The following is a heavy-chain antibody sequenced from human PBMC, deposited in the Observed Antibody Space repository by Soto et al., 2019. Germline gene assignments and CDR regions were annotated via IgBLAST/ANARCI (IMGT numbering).Heavy chain of an antibody. CDR1: GFTFSSYW. V-gene: IGHV3-74*01. CDR3: ARTVAARRGIDY. CDR2: INSDGSST. D-gene: IGHD6-6*01. Sequence: GGSLRLSCAASGFTFSSYWMHWVRQAPGKGLVWVSRINSDGSSTSYADSVKGRFTISRDNAKNTLYLQMNSLRAEDTAVYYCARTVAARRGIDYWGQGTLVTVSS. J-gene: IGHJ4*02.